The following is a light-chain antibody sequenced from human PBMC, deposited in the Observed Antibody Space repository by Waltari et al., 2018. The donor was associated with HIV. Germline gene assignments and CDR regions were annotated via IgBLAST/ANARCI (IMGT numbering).Light chain of an antibody. CDR1: KLGDKY. CDR2: KDS. J-gene: IGLJ2*01. CDR3: QAWDSSTPKV. Sequence: SYELTQPPSVSVSPGQTVSITCSGDKLGDKYTCWYQQKPGQSPVLVIYKDSKRPSGIPERFSGSNSGNTATLTISGTQAMDEADYYCQAWDSSTPKVFGGGTKLTVL. V-gene: IGLV3-1*01.